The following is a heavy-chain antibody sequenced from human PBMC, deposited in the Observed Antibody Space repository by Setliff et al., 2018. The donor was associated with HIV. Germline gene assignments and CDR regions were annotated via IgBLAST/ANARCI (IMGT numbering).Heavy chain of an antibody. J-gene: IGHJ3*02. CDR3: ARVRGVEDAFDI. CDR2: ISGYNGNT. CDR1: GYTFSSYG. Sequence: SVTVSCKASGYTFSSYGISWVRQAPGQGLEWMGWISGYNGNTNYAQKLQGRVTMTTDTSTSTAYMELRSLRSDDTAVYYCARVRGVEDAFDIWGQGTMVTVSS. D-gene: IGHD3-10*01. V-gene: IGHV1-18*01.